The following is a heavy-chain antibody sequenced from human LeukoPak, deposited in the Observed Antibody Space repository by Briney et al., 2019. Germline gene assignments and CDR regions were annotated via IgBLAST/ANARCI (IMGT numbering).Heavy chain of an antibody. Sequence: GGSLRLSCAASGFTFSDYYMSWIRQAPGKGLEWVSYISSSGSTIYYADSVKGRFTISRDNAKNSLYLQMNSLRAEDTAVYYCAKAADSSSSYFDYWGQGTLVTVSS. V-gene: IGHV3-11*04. D-gene: IGHD6-13*01. CDR1: GFTFSDYY. CDR2: ISSSGSTI. J-gene: IGHJ4*02. CDR3: AKAADSSSSYFDY.